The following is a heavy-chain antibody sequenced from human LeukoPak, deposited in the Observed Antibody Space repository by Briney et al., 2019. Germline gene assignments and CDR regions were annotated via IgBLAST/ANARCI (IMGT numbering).Heavy chain of an antibody. D-gene: IGHD6-6*01. CDR2: IYYSGST. Sequence: SETLSLTCTVSGGSVSSGSYYWSWIRQPPGKGPEWIGYIYYSGSTNYNPSLKSRVTISVDTSKNQFSLKLSSVTAADTAVYYCARDTIEYSSSSFDYWGQGTLVTVSS. J-gene: IGHJ4*02. CDR1: GGSVSSGSYY. CDR3: ARDTIEYSSSSFDY. V-gene: IGHV4-61*01.